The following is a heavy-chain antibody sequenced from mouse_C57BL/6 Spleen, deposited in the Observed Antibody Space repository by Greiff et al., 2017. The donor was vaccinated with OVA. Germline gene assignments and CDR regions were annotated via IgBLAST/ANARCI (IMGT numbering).Heavy chain of an antibody. D-gene: IGHD4-1*01. CDR1: GFTFSDYG. CDR2: ISSGSSTI. Sequence: EVKLMESGGGLVKPGGSLKLSCAASGFTFSDYGMHWVRQAPEKGLEWVAYISSGSSTIYYADTVKGRFTISRDNAKNTLFLQMTSLRSEDTAMYYCARSLTGTDYAMDYWGQGTSVTVSS. V-gene: IGHV5-17*01. CDR3: ARSLTGTDYAMDY. J-gene: IGHJ4*01.